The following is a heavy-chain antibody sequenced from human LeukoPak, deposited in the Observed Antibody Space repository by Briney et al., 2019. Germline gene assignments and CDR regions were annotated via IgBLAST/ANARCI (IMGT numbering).Heavy chain of an antibody. Sequence: GGSLRLSCAASGFTFNNYAMSWVRQAPGMGLEWVSGISGSGDSTFYADSVKGRFTISRDNSKNTVYLQMNSLRAEDTAVYYCAKLDCSGSNCYQFDCWGQGTLVTVSS. V-gene: IGHV3-23*01. D-gene: IGHD2-15*01. J-gene: IGHJ4*02. CDR3: AKLDCSGSNCYQFDC. CDR1: GFTFNNYA. CDR2: ISGSGDST.